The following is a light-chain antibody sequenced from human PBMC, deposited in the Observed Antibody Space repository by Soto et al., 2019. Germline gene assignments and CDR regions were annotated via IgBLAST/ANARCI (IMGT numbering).Light chain of an antibody. V-gene: IGKV1-5*01. CDR2: DAS. J-gene: IGKJ2*01. Sequence: DIQMTQSPSPLSASVGDRVTITCRASQTISNWLAWYQQKPGKAPRLLIYDASTLESGVPSRFSGSASGTEFTLTISSLQPDDFATYYCQQHTFGQGTKLEIK. CDR3: QQHT. CDR1: QTISNW.